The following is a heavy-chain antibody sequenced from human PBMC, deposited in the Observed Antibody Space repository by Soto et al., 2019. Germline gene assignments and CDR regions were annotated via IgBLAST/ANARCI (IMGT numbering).Heavy chain of an antibody. D-gene: IGHD1-26*01. CDR3: ARDLAKGGGSAGFDY. CDR1: GYTFTVYY. Sequence: QVQLVQSGAEVKKPGASVNVSCKASGYTFTVYYMHLVRQAPGQGLEWMGWINPKSGGTMYPQKFQGRVTMPWDTSIRTAYMALTRLRSDDTAVYYCARDLAKGGGSAGFDYWGKGTLVTVSS. CDR2: INPKSGGT. V-gene: IGHV1-2*02. J-gene: IGHJ4*02.